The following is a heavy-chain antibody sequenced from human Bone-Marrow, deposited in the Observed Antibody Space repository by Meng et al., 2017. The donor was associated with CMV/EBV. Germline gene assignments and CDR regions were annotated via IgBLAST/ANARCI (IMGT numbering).Heavy chain of an antibody. D-gene: IGHD3-10*01. CDR2: INHSGST. Sequence: YGVSVSSYYWSWIRQPPGKGLEWIGEINHSGSTNSNPSLTSRVTISVDTSKNQFSLKLSSVTAADTAVYYCARGKLLWFGEFPWFDPWGQGTLVTVSS. V-gene: IGHV4-34*01. J-gene: IGHJ5*02. CDR3: ARGKLLWFGEFPWFDP. CDR1: GVSVSSYY.